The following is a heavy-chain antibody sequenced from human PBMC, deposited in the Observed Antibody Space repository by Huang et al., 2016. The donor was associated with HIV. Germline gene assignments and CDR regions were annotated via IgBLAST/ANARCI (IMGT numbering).Heavy chain of an antibody. CDR1: GYSFTRQW. J-gene: IGHJ3*01. V-gene: IGHV5-51*03. CDR3: ARPPTYSDDGGYYIDAFGV. D-gene: IGHD2-21*02. Sequence: EVQLVQSGAEMKRPGESLKISCKVYGYSFTRQWIGWVRQMPGKGPEWMGIIYPGDSDDKYSPTFQGQVTISADNSISTAYLQWKSLKVSDTAMYFCARPPTYSDDGGYYIDAFGVWGRGTMVTVS. CDR2: IYPGDSDD.